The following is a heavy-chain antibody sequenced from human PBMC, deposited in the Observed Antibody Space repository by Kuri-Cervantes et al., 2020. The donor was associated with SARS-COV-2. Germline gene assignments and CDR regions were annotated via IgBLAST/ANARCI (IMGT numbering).Heavy chain of an antibody. CDR2: IWYDGSNK. D-gene: IGHD3-10*01. CDR3: ARDWYGSGKVDYYYYYGMDV. V-gene: IGHV3-33*01. CDR1: GFTFSSYG. Sequence: GGSLRLSCAASGFTFSSYGMHWVRQAPGKGLEWVAVIWYDGSNKYYADSVKGRFTISRDNSKNTLYLQVNSLRAEDTAVYYCARDWYGSGKVDYYYYYGMDVWGQGTTVTVSS. J-gene: IGHJ6*02.